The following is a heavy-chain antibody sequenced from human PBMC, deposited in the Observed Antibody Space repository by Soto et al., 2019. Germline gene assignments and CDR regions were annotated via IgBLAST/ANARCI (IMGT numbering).Heavy chain of an antibody. CDR3: ARDHARYYYYYGMDV. D-gene: IGHD2-2*01. Sequence: ASVKVSCKASGYTFTSYYMHWVRQAPGQGLEWMGIINPSGGSTSYAQKFQGRVTMTRDTSTSTVYMELSSLRSEDTAVYYRARDHARYYYYYGMDVWGQGTTVTVSS. V-gene: IGHV1-46*01. CDR2: INPSGGST. J-gene: IGHJ6*02. CDR1: GYTFTSYY.